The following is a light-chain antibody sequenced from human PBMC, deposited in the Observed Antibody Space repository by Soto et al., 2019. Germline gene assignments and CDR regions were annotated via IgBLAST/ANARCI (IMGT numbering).Light chain of an antibody. CDR2: EVS. V-gene: IGLV2-14*01. Sequence: QPASVSGSPGQSITISCTGTSSDVGGYNYVSWYQQHPGKAPKVMIYEVSNRPSGDSNRFSGSKSGNTASLTISGLQAEDEADYYCSSHTSSTTWVFGGGTKLTVL. CDR3: SSHTSSTTWV. J-gene: IGLJ3*02. CDR1: SSDVGGYNY.